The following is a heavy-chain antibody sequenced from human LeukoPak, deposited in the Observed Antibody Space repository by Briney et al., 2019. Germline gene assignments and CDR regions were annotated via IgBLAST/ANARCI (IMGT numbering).Heavy chain of an antibody. D-gene: IGHD3-10*01. Sequence: GGSLRLSGAASGFTFSTYPMSWVRPAPGKGLEWVSSIGGGGDVTQDADSVKGRFTISRDNSRKTLHLQMNTLGVDDTAIYYCVKGFYGSGLSLSAFDSWGRGTMVTVSS. J-gene: IGHJ3*02. V-gene: IGHV3-23*01. CDR2: IGGGGDVT. CDR1: GFTFSTYP. CDR3: VKGFYGSGLSLSAFDS.